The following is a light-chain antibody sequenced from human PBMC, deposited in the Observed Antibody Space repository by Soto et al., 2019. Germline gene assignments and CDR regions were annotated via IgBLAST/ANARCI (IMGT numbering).Light chain of an antibody. Sequence: EIVLTQSPGTLSLSPGERATLSCRASQSVSSSYLAWYQQKPGQAPRLLIYGASSRATGISDRFSGSGSGTDFTLTIRRMETEDFAVYYCHQYGSSSWTFGQGTKVDI. CDR2: GAS. CDR3: HQYGSSSWT. V-gene: IGKV3-20*01. CDR1: QSVSSSY. J-gene: IGKJ1*01.